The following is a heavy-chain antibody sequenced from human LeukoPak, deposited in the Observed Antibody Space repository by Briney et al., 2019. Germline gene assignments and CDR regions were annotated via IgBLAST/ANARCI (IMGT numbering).Heavy chain of an antibody. CDR1: GGSFSGHY. CDR3: ARPRYGSGSLDS. D-gene: IGHD3-10*01. Sequence: PWETLSLTCAVYGGSFSGHYWTWIRQPPGKGLEWIGEINHSGSTTYNPSLNNRVTISVDTSKNQFSLKMSSVTAAGTAVYYCARPRYGSGSLDSWGQGTLVTVSS. V-gene: IGHV4-34*01. CDR2: INHSGST. J-gene: IGHJ4*02.